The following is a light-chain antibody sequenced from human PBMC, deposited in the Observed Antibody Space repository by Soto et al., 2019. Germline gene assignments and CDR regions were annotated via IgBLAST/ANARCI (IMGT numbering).Light chain of an antibody. Sequence: ETVMTQSPATLSVSPGERATLSCRASQSVSRSLAWYHQKPGQAPRLLMYDASTRATGIPATFSGSGSGTEFTLTISSLQSEEFAVYYCQQDNDWPYTFGQGTKLEIK. CDR2: DAS. V-gene: IGKV3-15*01. CDR3: QQDNDWPYT. J-gene: IGKJ2*01. CDR1: QSVSRS.